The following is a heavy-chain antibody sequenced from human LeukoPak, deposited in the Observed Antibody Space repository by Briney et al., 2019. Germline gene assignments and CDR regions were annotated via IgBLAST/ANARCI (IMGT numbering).Heavy chain of an antibody. J-gene: IGHJ4*02. V-gene: IGHV5-51*01. Sequence: GESLKISCKVSGYSFTRYWIGWVRQMPGKGLEWMGIINPGDSDTTYSPSFQGQVTISADKSISTAYLQWTSLKASDTAMYYCARQYLSGHTDYWGQGTLVTVSS. D-gene: IGHD6-19*01. CDR2: INPGDSDT. CDR1: GYSFTRYW. CDR3: ARQYLSGHTDY.